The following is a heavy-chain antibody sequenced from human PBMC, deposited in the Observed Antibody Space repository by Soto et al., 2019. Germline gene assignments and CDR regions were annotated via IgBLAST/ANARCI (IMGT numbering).Heavy chain of an antibody. D-gene: IGHD1-7*01. J-gene: IGHJ4*02. CDR1: GGSISSGGYY. V-gene: IGHV4-31*03. CDR2: IYYSGST. CDR3: ARARTGTLDY. Sequence: PSETLSLTCTVSGGSISSGGYYWSWIRQHPGKGLEWIGYIYYSGSTYYNPSLKSRVTISVDTSKNQFSLKLSSATAADTAVYYCARARTGTLDYWGQGTLVPSPQ.